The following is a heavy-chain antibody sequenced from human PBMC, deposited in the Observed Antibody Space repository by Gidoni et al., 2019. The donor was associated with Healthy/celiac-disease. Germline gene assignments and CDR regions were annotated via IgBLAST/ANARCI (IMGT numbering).Heavy chain of an antibody. Sequence: EVRLVESGGGLVQPGGSLRLSLAASGFNLSSYRMKCVRQAPGKGLEWVSYIISSSSTIYYADSVKGRFTISRDNAKNSLYLQMNSLRDEDTAVYYCARDRDIVVVPAETDYYYYYGMDVWGQGTTVTVSS. CDR3: ARDRDIVVVPAETDYYYYYGMDV. V-gene: IGHV3-48*02. CDR2: IISSSSTI. D-gene: IGHD2-2*01. CDR1: GFNLSSYR. J-gene: IGHJ6*02.